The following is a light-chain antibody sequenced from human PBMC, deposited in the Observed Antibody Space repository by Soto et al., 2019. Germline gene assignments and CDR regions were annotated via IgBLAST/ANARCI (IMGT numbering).Light chain of an antibody. CDR1: QSVSSSY. V-gene: IGKV3-20*01. CDR2: GAS. J-gene: IGKJ1*01. CDR3: QQYGSLWT. Sequence: EIVLTQSPGTLSLSPGERATLSCRASQSVSSSYLAWYQQKPGQAPRLLIYGASSRATGIPDRFSGSWSGTDFTLTISGLEPEDFAVYYCQQYGSLWTFGQGTKVDIK.